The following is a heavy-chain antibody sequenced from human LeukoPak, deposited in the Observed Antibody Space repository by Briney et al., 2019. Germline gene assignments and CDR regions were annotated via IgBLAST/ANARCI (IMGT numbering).Heavy chain of an antibody. CDR1: GGSISSSSYY. CDR2: IYYSGST. J-gene: IGHJ4*02. CDR3: ARYTSLGLVY. V-gene: IGHV4-39*01. Sequence: SETLSLTCTVPGGSISSSSYYWGWIRQPPGKGLEWIGSIYYSGSTYYNPSLKSRVTISVDTSKNQFSLKLSSVTAADTAVYYCARYTSLGLVYWGQGTLVTVSS. D-gene: IGHD6-6*01.